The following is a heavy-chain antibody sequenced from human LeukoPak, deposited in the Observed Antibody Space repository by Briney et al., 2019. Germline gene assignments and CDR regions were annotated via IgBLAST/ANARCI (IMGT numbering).Heavy chain of an antibody. V-gene: IGHV3-48*02. Sequence: PGGSLRLSCVASGFTFGKYWMSWVRQAPGKGLEWISSISSSSSPIYYADSVKGRFTISRDNAENSLYLQMNSLRDEDTAVYYCAEVRSSAYDIWGQGTLVTISS. CDR1: GFTFGKYW. J-gene: IGHJ3*02. D-gene: IGHD3-10*01. CDR2: ISSSSSPI. CDR3: AEVRSSAYDI.